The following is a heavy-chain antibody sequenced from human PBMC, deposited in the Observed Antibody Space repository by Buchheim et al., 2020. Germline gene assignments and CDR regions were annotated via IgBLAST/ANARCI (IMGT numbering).Heavy chain of an antibody. J-gene: IGHJ4*02. CDR1: GFTFSSYG. V-gene: IGHV3-33*01. CDR2: IWYDGSNK. Sequence: QVQLVESGGGVVQPGRSLRLSCAASGFTFSSYGMHWVRQAPGKGLEWVAVIWYDGSNKYYADSVKGRFTISRDNSKNTLYLQMNSLRAEDTAVYYCARGRRLGYCSGGSCSPHFDYWGQGTL. CDR3: ARGRRLGYCSGGSCSPHFDY. D-gene: IGHD2-15*01.